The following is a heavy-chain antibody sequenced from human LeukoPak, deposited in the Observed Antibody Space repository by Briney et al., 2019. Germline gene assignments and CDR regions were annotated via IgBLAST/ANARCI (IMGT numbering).Heavy chain of an antibody. J-gene: IGHJ3*02. CDR2: ISGSGGST. D-gene: IGHD3-10*01. CDR3: ARSIYASGSSYTFDI. CDR1: GFTFSSYA. V-gene: IGHV3-23*01. Sequence: GGPLRLSCAASGFTFSSYAMSWVRQAPGKAPEWVSGISGSGGSTYSADSVKGRFITSRDNSKNTLYVQMNTLRAEDTAVYYCARSIYASGSSYTFDIWGQGTMVTVSS.